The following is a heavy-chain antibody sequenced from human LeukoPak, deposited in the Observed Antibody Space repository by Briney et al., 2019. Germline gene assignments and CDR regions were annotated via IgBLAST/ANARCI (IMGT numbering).Heavy chain of an antibody. CDR3: AGRHTGTFEY. CDR1: GGSMSSYY. Sequence: SETLSLTCTVSGGSMSSYYWTWIRQPPGKGLEWIGYVYSSGSTNYNPSLKSRVTISVDTSKNRFSLKLSSVTAADTAVYYCAGRHTGTFEYWGQGALVTVSS. J-gene: IGHJ4*02. CDR2: VYSSGST. V-gene: IGHV4-59*01. D-gene: IGHD5-18*01.